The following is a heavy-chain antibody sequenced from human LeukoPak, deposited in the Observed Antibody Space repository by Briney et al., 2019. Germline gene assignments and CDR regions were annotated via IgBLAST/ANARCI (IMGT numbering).Heavy chain of an antibody. D-gene: IGHD6-19*01. CDR3: AKEGYSSGQGYFDY. CDR1: GCTFDDYA. Sequence: GGSLRLSCAASGCTFDDYAMHWVRQAPGKGLEWVSGISWNSGSIGYADSVKGRFTISRDNAKNSLYLQMNSLRAEDMALYYCAKEGYSSGQGYFDYWGQGTLVTVSS. V-gene: IGHV3-9*03. J-gene: IGHJ4*02. CDR2: ISWNSGSI.